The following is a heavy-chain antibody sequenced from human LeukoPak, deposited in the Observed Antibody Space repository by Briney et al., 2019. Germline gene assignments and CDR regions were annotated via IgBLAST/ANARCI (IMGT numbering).Heavy chain of an antibody. V-gene: IGHV3-30*02. CDR3: ARDHGKEDY. D-gene: IGHD1-26*01. Sequence: GGSLRLSCAASGFTFSSYSMNWVRQAPGKGLEWVAFIRFDGSNKYYADSVKGRFTISRDNSKNTLYLQMNSLRAEDTAVYYCARDHGKEDYWGQGTLVTVSS. J-gene: IGHJ4*02. CDR1: GFTFSSYS. CDR2: IRFDGSNK.